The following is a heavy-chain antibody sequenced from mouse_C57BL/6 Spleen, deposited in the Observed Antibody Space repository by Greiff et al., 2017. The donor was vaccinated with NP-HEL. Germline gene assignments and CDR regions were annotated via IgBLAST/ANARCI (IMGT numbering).Heavy chain of an antibody. D-gene: IGHD1-1*01. CDR1: GFTFTDYY. V-gene: IGHV7-3*01. CDR2: IRNTANGYTT. CDR3: ARYTYGSAFDD. J-gene: IGHJ2*01. Sequence: EVKVVESGGGLVQPGGSLSLSCAASGFTFTDYYMSWVRQPPGTALEWLGFIRNTANGYTTEYSASVKGPFTISRNNSQSNLYLQMNALRAEDSATYYCARYTYGSAFDDWGQGTTLTVSS.